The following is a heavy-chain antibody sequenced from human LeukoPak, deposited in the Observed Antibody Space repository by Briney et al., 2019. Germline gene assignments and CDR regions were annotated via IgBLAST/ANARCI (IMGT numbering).Heavy chain of an antibody. CDR1: GFTFSSYA. CDR3: AKDRKVADTLDY. V-gene: IGHV3-23*01. J-gene: IGHJ4*02. CDR2: ISGSGGST. D-gene: IGHD2-15*01. Sequence: GGSLRLSCVASGFTFSSYATSWVRQAPGKGLEWASAISGSGGSTYYADSVKGRFTISRDNSKNTLYLQMNSLRAEDTAVYYCAKDRKVADTLDYWGQGTLVTVSS.